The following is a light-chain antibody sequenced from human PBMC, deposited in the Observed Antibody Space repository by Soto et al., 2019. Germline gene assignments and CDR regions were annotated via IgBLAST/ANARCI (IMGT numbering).Light chain of an antibody. V-gene: IGLV1-51*02. Sequence: QSALTQPPSVSAAPGQTVTISCSGSSSNIGSNFVSSYQHLPGTAPKLVVYEDNQRPSGIPDRFSGSKSGTSATLVITGLQTGDEAHYYCGTWDNSLSAGVFGGGTKLTVL. CDR3: GTWDNSLSAGV. J-gene: IGLJ2*01. CDR1: SSNIGSNF. CDR2: EDN.